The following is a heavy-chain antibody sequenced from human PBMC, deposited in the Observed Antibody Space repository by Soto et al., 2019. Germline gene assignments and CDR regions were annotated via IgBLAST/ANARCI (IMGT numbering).Heavy chain of an antibody. CDR3: ARDRGAYGMDV. Sequence: QVQLVQSGAEVKKPGASVKVSCKASGYTFTSYGISWVRQAPGQGLEWMGWISAYNGNTNYAQKLQGRVTMTTDTPTSTAYLELRSVRSDDTAVYYCARDRGAYGMDVWGQGTTVTVSS. CDR2: ISAYNGNT. V-gene: IGHV1-18*01. CDR1: GYTFTSYG. J-gene: IGHJ6*02.